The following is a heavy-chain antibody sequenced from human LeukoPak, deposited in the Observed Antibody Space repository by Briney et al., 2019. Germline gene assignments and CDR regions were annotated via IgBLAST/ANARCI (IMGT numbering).Heavy chain of an antibody. V-gene: IGHV4-61*02. Sequence: SETLSLTCTVSGGSISSGSYYWSWIRQPAGKGLEWIGRIYTSGSTNYNPSLKSRVTISVDTSKNQFSLKLSSVTAADTAVYYCARATIAVAGPFDYWGQGTLVTVSS. CDR3: ARATIAVAGPFDY. J-gene: IGHJ4*02. CDR2: IYTSGST. D-gene: IGHD6-19*01. CDR1: GGSISSGSYY.